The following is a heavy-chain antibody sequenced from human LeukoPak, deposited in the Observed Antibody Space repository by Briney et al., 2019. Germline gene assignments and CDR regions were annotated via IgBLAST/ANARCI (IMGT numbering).Heavy chain of an antibody. D-gene: IGHD2-15*01. CDR3: ARADCSGGSCALMDV. V-gene: IGHV4-34*01. Sequence: PSETLSLTCAVYGGSFSGYYWSWIRQPPGKGLEWIGEINHSGSTYYNPSLKSRVTISVDTSKNQFSLKLSSVTAADTAVYYCARADCSGGSCALMDVWGKGTTVTVSS. J-gene: IGHJ6*03. CDR2: INHSGST. CDR1: GGSFSGYY.